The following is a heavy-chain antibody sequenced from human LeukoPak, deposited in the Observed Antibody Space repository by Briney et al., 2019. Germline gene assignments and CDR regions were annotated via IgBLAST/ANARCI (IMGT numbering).Heavy chain of an antibody. Sequence: SETLSLTCTVSGASLSSGGYHWGWIRQPPGKGLEWIGYSGNTDYNPSLKSRVTISVDTSKNQVSLRLSSVTAADTAVDFCGTYYGGRGGSGYWGQGTLVTVSS. CDR2: SGNT. J-gene: IGHJ4*02. CDR3: GTYYGGRGGSGY. D-gene: IGHD2-21*01. CDR1: GASLSSGGYH. V-gene: IGHV4-30-4*01.